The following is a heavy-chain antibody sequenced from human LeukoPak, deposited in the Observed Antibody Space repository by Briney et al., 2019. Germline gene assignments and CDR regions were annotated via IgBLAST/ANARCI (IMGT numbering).Heavy chain of an antibody. Sequence: ASVKVSCKASGYTFTGYYMHWVRQAPGQGLEWMGWINPNSGGTNYAQKFQGRVTMTRDTSISTAYMELSRLRSDDTAMYYCARTLSGSYWGFVYWGQGTLVTVSS. V-gene: IGHV1-2*02. J-gene: IGHJ4*02. CDR3: ARTLSGSYWGFVY. CDR2: INPNSGGT. CDR1: GYTFTGYY. D-gene: IGHD1-26*01.